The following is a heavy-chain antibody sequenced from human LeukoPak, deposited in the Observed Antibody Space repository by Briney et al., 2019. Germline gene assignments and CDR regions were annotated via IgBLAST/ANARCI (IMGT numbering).Heavy chain of an antibody. J-gene: IGHJ3*02. CDR2: IYSGGST. D-gene: IGHD3-16*01. CDR1: GFTVSSNY. Sequence: GGSPRLSCAASGFTVSSNYMSWVRQAPGKGLEWVSVIYSGGSTYYADSVKGRFTISRDNSKNTLYLQMNSLRAEDTAVYYCARESRGDNPNAFDIWGQGTMVTVSS. V-gene: IGHV3-66*01. CDR3: ARESRGDNPNAFDI.